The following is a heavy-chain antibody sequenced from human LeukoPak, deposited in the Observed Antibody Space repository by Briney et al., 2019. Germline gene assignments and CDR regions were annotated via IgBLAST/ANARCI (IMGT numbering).Heavy chain of an antibody. CDR3: STTGTIPQSH. Sequence: GGSLRLSCTASGFTFGDYGMSWVRQAPGKGLEWVGLIRSKASGGTTEHAASVKGRFSISRDDSKSIAYLQMNSLKTEDTAVYYCSTTGTIPQSHWGQGTLVTVSS. J-gene: IGHJ4*02. V-gene: IGHV3-49*04. CDR2: IRSKASGGTT. D-gene: IGHD4-17*01. CDR1: GFTFGDYG.